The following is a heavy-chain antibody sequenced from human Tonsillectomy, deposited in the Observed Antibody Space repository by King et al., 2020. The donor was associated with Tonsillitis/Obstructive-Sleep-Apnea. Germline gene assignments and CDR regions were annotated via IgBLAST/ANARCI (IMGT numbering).Heavy chain of an antibody. V-gene: IGHV3-11*05. CDR1: GFSFSDYY. J-gene: IGHJ6*03. Sequence: VQLVESGGGLVKPGGSLRLSCAASGFSFSDYYMRWIRQAPGKGLEWVSYISSSSSYTSYADAVKGRFTISRDNAKNSLYLQMNSLRAEDTAVYYCARDPYYYYMDVWGKGTTVTVSS. CDR3: ARDPYYYYMDV. CDR2: ISSSSSYT.